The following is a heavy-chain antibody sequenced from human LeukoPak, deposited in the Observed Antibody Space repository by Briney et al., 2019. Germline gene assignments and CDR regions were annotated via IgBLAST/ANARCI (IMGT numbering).Heavy chain of an antibody. D-gene: IGHD6-19*01. Sequence: GRSLRLSCAASGFTFSSYGMHWVRQAPGKGLEWVAVISYDGSNKYYADSVKGRFTISRDNAKNVLYLQMSSLRAEDTAVYYCAREYSSGWYIHGMDVWGQGTTVTVSS. CDR3: AREYSSGWYIHGMDV. V-gene: IGHV3-30*03. CDR2: ISYDGSNK. J-gene: IGHJ6*02. CDR1: GFTFSSYG.